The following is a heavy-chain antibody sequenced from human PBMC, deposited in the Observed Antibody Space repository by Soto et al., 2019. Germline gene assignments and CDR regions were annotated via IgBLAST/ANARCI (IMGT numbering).Heavy chain of an antibody. Sequence: PSETLSLTCTVSGGSISSSSYYWGWIRQPPGKGLEWIGSIYYSGSTYYNPSLKSRVTISVDTSKNQFSLKLSSVTAADTAVYYCARRTIRFLEWLFPFDPWGQGTLVTVSS. V-gene: IGHV4-39*01. D-gene: IGHD3-3*01. CDR1: GGSISSSSYY. CDR2: IYYSGST. J-gene: IGHJ5*02. CDR3: ARRTIRFLEWLFPFDP.